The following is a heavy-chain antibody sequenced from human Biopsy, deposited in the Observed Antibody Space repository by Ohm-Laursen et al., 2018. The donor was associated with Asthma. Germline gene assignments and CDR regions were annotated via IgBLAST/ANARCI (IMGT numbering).Heavy chain of an antibody. J-gene: IGHJ4*02. CDR3: AKRRGYSDLTDFDH. D-gene: IGHD3-3*01. CDR1: GFVFRSHA. Sequence: RSLRLSCTAPGFVFRSHAMRWVRQAPGKGLEWVAVVSYDGGVAHYADSMKGRFTISRDNAKSTLYLQMNRLRTDDTAVYYCAKRRGYSDLTDFDHWGQGTLVTVSS. CDR2: VSYDGGVA. V-gene: IGHV3-30*18.